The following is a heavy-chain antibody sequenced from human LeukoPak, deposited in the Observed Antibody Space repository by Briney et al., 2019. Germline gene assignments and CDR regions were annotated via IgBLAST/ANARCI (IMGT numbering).Heavy chain of an antibody. CDR1: GGSISSYY. V-gene: IGHV4-59*01. D-gene: IGHD3-10*01. Sequence: PSETLSLTCTVSGGSISSYYWSWIRQPPGKGLEWIGYIYYSGSTNYNPSLKSRVTISVDTSKNQFSLKLSSVTAADTAVYYCAREGMKPGWFDPWGQGTLVTVSS. CDR2: IYYSGST. CDR3: AREGMKPGWFDP. J-gene: IGHJ5*02.